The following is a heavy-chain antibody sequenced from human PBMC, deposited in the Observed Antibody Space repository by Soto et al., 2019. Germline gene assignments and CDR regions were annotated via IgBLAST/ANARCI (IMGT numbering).Heavy chain of an antibody. CDR1: GGSFSGYY. CDR3: ARTGDSSGWYKAAFDI. CDR2: INHSGST. D-gene: IGHD6-19*01. V-gene: IGHV4-34*01. Sequence: QVQLQQWGAGLLKPSETLSLTCAVYGGSFSGYYWSWIRQPPGQGLEWSGEINHSGSTNSNPSLKSLVTISVDTSKNQFSLKLSSVTAADTAVYYCARTGDSSGWYKAAFDIWGQGTMVTFSS. J-gene: IGHJ3*02.